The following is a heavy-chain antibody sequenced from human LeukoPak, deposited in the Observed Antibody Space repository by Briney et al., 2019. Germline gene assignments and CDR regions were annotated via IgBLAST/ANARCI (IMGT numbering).Heavy chain of an antibody. CDR1: GGSISSYY. J-gene: IGHJ4*02. CDR3: ARGGPYCSGGSCFFDY. Sequence: SETLSLTCTVSGGSISSYYWSWIRQPPGEGLEWIGSXYYNGNTDYNPSLKSRVTISVDTSKKQFSLKLSSVTAADTAVYYCARGGPYCSGGSCFFDYWGQGTLVTVSS. CDR2: XYYNGNT. D-gene: IGHD2-15*01. V-gene: IGHV4-59*08.